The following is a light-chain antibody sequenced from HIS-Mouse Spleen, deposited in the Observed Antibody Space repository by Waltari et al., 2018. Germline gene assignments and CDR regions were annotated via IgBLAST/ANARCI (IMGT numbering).Light chain of an antibody. CDR1: ALPKKT. CDR2: EDS. V-gene: IGLV3-10*01. Sequence: SYELTQPHSVSVSPGQTARITCSGDALPKKTAYWYQPQSGQAQVLVIYEDSERPSGIPETFSGSSSGTTATLTISGAQVEDEADYYCYSTDSSGNHRVFGGGTKLTVL. J-gene: IGLJ2*01. CDR3: YSTDSSGNHRV.